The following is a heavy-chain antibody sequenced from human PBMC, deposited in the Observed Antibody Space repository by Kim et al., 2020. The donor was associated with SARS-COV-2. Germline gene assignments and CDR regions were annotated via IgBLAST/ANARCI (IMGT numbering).Heavy chain of an antibody. CDR3: ARDVSGWNDY. Sequence: GGSLRLSCAASGFTFSTFWMTWVRQAPGKGLEWVANIKQDGSTKHYVDSVKGRFTISRDNAENSLYLQMNSLTAEDTAVYYCARDVSGWNDYWGQGTLVT. J-gene: IGHJ4*02. V-gene: IGHV3-7*05. D-gene: IGHD1-1*01. CDR1: GFTFSTFW. CDR2: IKQDGSTK.